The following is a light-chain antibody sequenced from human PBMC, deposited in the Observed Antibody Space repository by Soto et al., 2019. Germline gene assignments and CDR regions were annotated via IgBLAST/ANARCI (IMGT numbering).Light chain of an antibody. Sequence: EIVLTQAPATLSLSPGERATLSCRASQSVSSYLAWYQQKPGQAPRLLIYDASNRATGIPARFSGSGSGPDVTLTISSLEPEDFAVYYCQQRSNCSITFGQGTRLEIK. CDR3: QQRSNCSIT. CDR2: DAS. V-gene: IGKV3-11*01. J-gene: IGKJ5*01. CDR1: QSVSSY.